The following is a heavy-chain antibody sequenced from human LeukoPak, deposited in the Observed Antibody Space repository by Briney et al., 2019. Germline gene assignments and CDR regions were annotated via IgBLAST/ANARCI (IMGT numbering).Heavy chain of an antibody. CDR2: MYSSGNS. V-gene: IGHV4-59*01. CDR3: ARDRGYYGSFDP. Sequence: PSETLSLTCSVSGGSISSYYWSWIRQPPGKGLEWIGSMYSSGNSNYNPSLKSRVTISIGSSKNEFSLRLSSVTAADTAVYYCARDRGYYGSFDPWGQGSLVTVSS. D-gene: IGHD3-10*01. CDR1: GGSISSYY. J-gene: IGHJ5*02.